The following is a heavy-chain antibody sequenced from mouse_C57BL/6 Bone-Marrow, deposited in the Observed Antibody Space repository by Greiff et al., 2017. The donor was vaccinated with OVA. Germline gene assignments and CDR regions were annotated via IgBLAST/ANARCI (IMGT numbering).Heavy chain of an antibody. CDR2: IYPGGGYT. D-gene: IGHD1-1*01. J-gene: IGHJ1*03. CDR3: ARSDYYGYWYFDV. CDR1: GYTFTNYW. V-gene: IGHV1-63*01. Sequence: VQGVESGAELVRPGTSVKMSCKASGYTFTNYWIGWAKQRPGHGLEWIGDIYPGGGYTNYNENFKGKATLTADKSSSTAYMQFSSLTSEDSAIYYCARSDYYGYWYFDVWGTGTTVTVSS.